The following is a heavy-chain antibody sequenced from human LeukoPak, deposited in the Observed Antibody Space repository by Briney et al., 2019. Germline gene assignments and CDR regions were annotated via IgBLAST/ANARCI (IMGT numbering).Heavy chain of an antibody. CDR2: IYPGDSDT. J-gene: IGHJ4*02. D-gene: IGHD3-3*01. Sequence: GESLKISCKGSGYSFSNYWIGWVRQMPGKGLEWMGIIYPGDSDTRYSPSFQGQVTISADKSISTAYLQWSSLKASDTAMYYCARSQKYYDFWSGYSPYYFDYWGQGTLVTVSS. CDR3: ARSQKYYDFWSGYSPYYFDY. CDR1: GYSFSNYW. V-gene: IGHV5-51*01.